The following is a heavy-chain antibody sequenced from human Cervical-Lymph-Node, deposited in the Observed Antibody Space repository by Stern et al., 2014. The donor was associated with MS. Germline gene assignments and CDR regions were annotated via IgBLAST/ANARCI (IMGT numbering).Heavy chain of an antibody. CDR2: IYHTGSA. Sequence: QVQLVESGPGLVKPSEAVALTCSVFGSSISNYYWSWIRRPPGKGLEWIAYIYHTGSAKYNPSLKTPVTISVDPSRNQFSLMLNSVTAADTAVYYCAREVPRSTFYFDSWGQGIQVIVSS. V-gene: IGHV4-59*01. D-gene: IGHD2/OR15-2a*01. CDR3: AREVPRSTFYFDS. CDR1: GSSISNYY. J-gene: IGHJ4*02.